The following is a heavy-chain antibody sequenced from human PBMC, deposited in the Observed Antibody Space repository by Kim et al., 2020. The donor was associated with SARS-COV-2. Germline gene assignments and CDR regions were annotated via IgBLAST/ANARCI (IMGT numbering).Heavy chain of an antibody. V-gene: IGHV3-30*07. Sequence: DSVKGRFTISRNNSKNPLYLQMNSLRAEDTAVYYCAREKWFGELKYGMDVWGQGTTVTVSS. D-gene: IGHD3-10*01. J-gene: IGHJ6*02. CDR3: AREKWFGELKYGMDV.